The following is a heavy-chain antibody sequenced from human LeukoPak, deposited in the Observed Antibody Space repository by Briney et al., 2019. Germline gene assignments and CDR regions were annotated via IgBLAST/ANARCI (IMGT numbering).Heavy chain of an antibody. V-gene: IGHV3-30*18. D-gene: IGHD6-19*01. J-gene: IGHJ3*02. CDR1: GFTFSNAW. CDR3: AKPYSSGWSDAFDI. Sequence: GGSLRLSCAASGFTFSNAWMSWVRQAPGKGLEWVAVISYDGSNKYYADSVKGRFTISRDNSKNTLYLQMNSLRAEDTAVYYCAKPYSSGWSDAFDIWGQGTMVTVSS. CDR2: ISYDGSNK.